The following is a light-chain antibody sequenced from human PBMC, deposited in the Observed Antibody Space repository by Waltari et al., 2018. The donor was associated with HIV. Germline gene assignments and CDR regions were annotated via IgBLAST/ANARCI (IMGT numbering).Light chain of an antibody. Sequence: QSALTQPASVSGSPGQSITISCTGTSNDVGYYNLVSWYQQDPGKAPKVMIYEVSKRPSGVSNRCSGSKSGNTASRTSSGLQAEDEADYYCGSYAGSNAYVFGIGTKVTVL. CDR2: EVS. CDR1: SNDVGYYNL. CDR3: GSYAGSNAYV. J-gene: IGLJ1*01. V-gene: IGLV2-23*02.